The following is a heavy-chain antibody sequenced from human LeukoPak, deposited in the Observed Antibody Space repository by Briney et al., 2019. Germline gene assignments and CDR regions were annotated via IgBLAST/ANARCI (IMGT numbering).Heavy chain of an antibody. CDR3: AREPSQGAFDI. CDR1: RFIFSDSS. Sequence: GGSLRLSCAASRFIFSDSSMNWVRQAPGKGLEWVAYISSTSSIIYYADSVKGRFTISRDNARNSVYLRMNSLGAEDTAVYYCAREPSQGAFDIWGQGTMVTVSS. CDR2: ISSTSSII. V-gene: IGHV3-48*01. J-gene: IGHJ3*02.